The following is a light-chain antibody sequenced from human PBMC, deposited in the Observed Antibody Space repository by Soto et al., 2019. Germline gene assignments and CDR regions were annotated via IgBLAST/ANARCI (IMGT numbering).Light chain of an antibody. CDR3: LQDYDYPYT. J-gene: IGKJ2*01. CDR2: CAS. CDR1: RSIRND. V-gene: IGKV1-6*02. Sequence: IQMTQSPSSLSASVGDRVTLTCRSSRSIRNDLAWYQQRPGKAPRLLVYCASSLAPGAPSRFSGSGSGTDFTLTISGLQPEDFASYYCLQDYDYPYTFGQGTTLDIK.